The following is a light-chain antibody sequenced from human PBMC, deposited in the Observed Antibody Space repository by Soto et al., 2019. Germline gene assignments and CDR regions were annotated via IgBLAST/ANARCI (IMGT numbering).Light chain of an antibody. J-gene: IGKJ1*01. CDR1: QSINSW. V-gene: IGKV1-5*03. CDR3: QQSHSYPWT. Sequence: DIPMTQSPSTLSASVGDRVTITCRARQSINSWLAWYQQKPGKAPKLLIYKASTSESGVPSRFSGSGSQTEFTLTVSSLQPDDFAAYYGQQSHSYPWTFGQGTKVEIK. CDR2: KAS.